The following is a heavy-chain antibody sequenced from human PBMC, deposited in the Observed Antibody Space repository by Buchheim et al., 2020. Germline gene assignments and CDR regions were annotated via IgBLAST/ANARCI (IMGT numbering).Heavy chain of an antibody. CDR2: IYYSGGT. CDR1: GDSFSNYY. J-gene: IGHJ5*02. V-gene: IGHV4-59*01. Sequence: QVQLQESGPGLVKPSETLSLTCSVSGDSFSNYYYFWIRQPPGKGLEFIGHIYYSGGTTYNPSLKSRVTMSVDASKSQFSLRLSSVTAADTAVYYCARYGNYNFSSWGQGTL. D-gene: IGHD1-1*01. CDR3: ARYGNYNFSS.